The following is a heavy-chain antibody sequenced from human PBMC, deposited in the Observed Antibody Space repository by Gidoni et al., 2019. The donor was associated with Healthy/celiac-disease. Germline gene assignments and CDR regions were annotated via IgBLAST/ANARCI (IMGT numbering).Heavy chain of an antibody. V-gene: IGHV4-39*01. CDR1: GGSISSRSYY. CDR2: IYYSGST. CDR3: ARHLGEDQADY. D-gene: IGHD3-10*01. Sequence: QLQLQESGPGLVKPSETLSLTCTVSGGSISSRSYYWGWIRQPPGKGLEWIGSIYYSGSTYYNPSLKSRVTISVDTSKNQFSLKLSSVTAADTAVYYCARHLGEDQADYWGQGTLVTVSS. J-gene: IGHJ4*02.